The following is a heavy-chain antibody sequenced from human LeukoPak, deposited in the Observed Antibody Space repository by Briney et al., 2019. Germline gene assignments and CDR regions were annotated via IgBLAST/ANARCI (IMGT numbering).Heavy chain of an antibody. V-gene: IGHV4-59*12. CDR1: GGSISSYY. D-gene: IGHD1-26*01. CDR2: IYYSGST. Sequence: SETLSLTCTVSGGSISSYYWSWIRQPPGKGLEWIGYIYYSGSTNYNPSLKSRVTISVDTSKNQFSLKLSSVTAADTAVYYCASTGELRSMDVWGQGTTVTVSS. J-gene: IGHJ6*02. CDR3: ASTGELRSMDV.